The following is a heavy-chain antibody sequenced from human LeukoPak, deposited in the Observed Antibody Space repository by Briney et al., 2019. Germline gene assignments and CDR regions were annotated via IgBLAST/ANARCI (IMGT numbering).Heavy chain of an antibody. Sequence: SETLSLTCTVSGGSISSSSYYWGWIRQPPGKGLEWIGSIYCSGSTYYNPSLKSRVTISVDTSKNQFSLKLSSVTAADTAVYYCAREEGSSSWYRFGNYYYYMDVWGKGATVTVSS. D-gene: IGHD6-13*01. CDR1: GGSISSSSYY. V-gene: IGHV4-39*07. CDR2: IYCSGST. J-gene: IGHJ6*03. CDR3: AREEGSSSWYRFGNYYYYMDV.